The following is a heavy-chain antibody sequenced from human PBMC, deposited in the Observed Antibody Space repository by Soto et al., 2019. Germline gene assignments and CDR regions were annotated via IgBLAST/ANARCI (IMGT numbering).Heavy chain of an antibody. CDR1: GFTFSSYA. V-gene: IGHV3-64D*06. CDR3: VNLYSSSWLYFDY. D-gene: IGHD6-13*01. Sequence: HPGGSLRLSCSASGFTFSSYAMHWVRQAPGKGLEYVSAISSNGGSTYYADSVKGRFTISRDNSKNTLYLQMSSLRAEDTAVYYCVNLYSSSWLYFDYWGQGTLVTVSS. J-gene: IGHJ4*02. CDR2: ISSNGGST.